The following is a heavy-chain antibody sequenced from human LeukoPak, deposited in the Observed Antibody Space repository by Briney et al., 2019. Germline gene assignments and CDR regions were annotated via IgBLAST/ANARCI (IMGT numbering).Heavy chain of an antibody. CDR2: ISYDGSNK. CDR3: AKETYGDYRGGTFDY. D-gene: IGHD4-17*01. CDR1: GFTFSSYG. J-gene: IGHJ4*02. Sequence: GGSLRLSCAASGFTFSSYGMHWVRQAPGKGLEWVAVISYDGSNKYYADSVKGRFTISRDNSKNTLYLQMNSLRAEDTAVYYCAKETYGDYRGGTFDYWGQGTLVTVSS. V-gene: IGHV3-30*18.